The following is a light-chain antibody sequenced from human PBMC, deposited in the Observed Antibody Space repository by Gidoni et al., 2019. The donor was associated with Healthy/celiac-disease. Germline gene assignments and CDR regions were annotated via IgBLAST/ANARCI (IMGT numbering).Light chain of an antibody. CDR3: CSYAGSYTPHVV. CDR1: SSAVGGYNY. V-gene: IGLV2-11*01. J-gene: IGLJ2*01. Sequence: QSALTQPRSVSGSPGQSVTISCTGTSSAVGGYNYVSWYQQHPGKAPKLMIYDVSKRPSGVPDRFSGSKSGNTASLTISGLQAEDEADYYCCSYAGSYTPHVVFGGGTKLTVL. CDR2: DVS.